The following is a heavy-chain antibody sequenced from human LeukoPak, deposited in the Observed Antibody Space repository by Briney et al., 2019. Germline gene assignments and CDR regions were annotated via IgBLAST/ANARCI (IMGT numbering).Heavy chain of an antibody. CDR1: GGSISSGSYY. V-gene: IGHV4-61*02. Sequence: SQTLSLTCTVSGGSISSGSYYWSWIRQPAGKGLEWIGRIYTSGSTNYNPSLKSRVTISVDTSKNQFSLKLSSVTAADTAVYYCARASEDYYYYYMDVWGKGTTVTISS. D-gene: IGHD1-14*01. J-gene: IGHJ6*03. CDR2: IYTSGST. CDR3: ARASEDYYYYYMDV.